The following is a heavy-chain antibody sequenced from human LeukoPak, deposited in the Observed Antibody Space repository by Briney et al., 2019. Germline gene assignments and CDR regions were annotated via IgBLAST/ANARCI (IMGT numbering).Heavy chain of an antibody. CDR3: ARLPHGDYSSIRAYPLDV. CDR1: GGSFSGYY. J-gene: IGHJ6*02. D-gene: IGHD6-13*01. V-gene: IGHV4-34*01. CDR2: INHGGRT. Sequence: PSETLSLTCAVYGGSFSGYYWSWIRQPPGEGLEWVGEINHGGRTNYNPSLKSRVTISVDTSKNQFSLKLSSVTAADTAVYYCARLPHGDYSSIRAYPLDVWGQGTTVTVSS.